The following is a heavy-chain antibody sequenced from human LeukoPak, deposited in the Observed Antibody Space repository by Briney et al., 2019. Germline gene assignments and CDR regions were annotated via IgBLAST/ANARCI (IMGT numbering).Heavy chain of an antibody. D-gene: IGHD5-12*01. CDR2: ISAYNGNT. Sequence: ASVKVSCKASGYTFTSYGISWVRQAPGQGLEWMGWISAYNGNTNYAQKLQGRVTMTTDTSTSTAYMELRSLRSDDTAVSYCARDPPDIVATISPPELDYWGQGTLVTVSS. CDR3: ARDPPDIVATISPPELDY. CDR1: GYTFTSYG. V-gene: IGHV1-18*01. J-gene: IGHJ4*02.